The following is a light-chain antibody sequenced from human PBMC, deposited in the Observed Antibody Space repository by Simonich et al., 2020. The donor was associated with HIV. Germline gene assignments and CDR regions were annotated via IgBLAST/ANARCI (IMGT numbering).Light chain of an antibody. CDR3: LISYSDTRGV. V-gene: IGLV7-46*01. CDR1: TGDVTSDHY. Sequence: QAVVTQEPSLTVSPGGTVTLTCGSSTGDVTSDHYPYWFQQKPDQAPSTLIYDTNNKHSWTPARISGSLLEGKTALTLSGAKPEDEAEYYCLISYSDTRGVFGGGTKLTVL. CDR2: DTN. J-gene: IGLJ3*02.